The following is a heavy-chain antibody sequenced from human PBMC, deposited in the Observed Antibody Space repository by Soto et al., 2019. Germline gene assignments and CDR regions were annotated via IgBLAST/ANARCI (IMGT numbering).Heavy chain of an antibody. V-gene: IGHV3-48*02. Sequence: PGGSLRLSCAASGFIFRSYSLNWVRQVPGKGLEWLSYISSSSRITYYADSVKGRFTVSRDNAKNSLYLQMNSLRDEDTAVYYCARDSRTGCSSTDCYMSWGRGILVTVSS. J-gene: IGHJ5*02. CDR2: ISSSSRIT. CDR3: ARDSRTGCSSTDCYMS. D-gene: IGHD2-2*01. CDR1: GFIFRSYS.